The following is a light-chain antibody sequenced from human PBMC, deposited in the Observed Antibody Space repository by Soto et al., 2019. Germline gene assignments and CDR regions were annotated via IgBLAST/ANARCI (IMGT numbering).Light chain of an antibody. CDR1: NSNVANNY. Sequence: QSVLTQPPSVSAAPGQKVTISCSGSNSNVANNYVSWYRQFPGTAPKLLIYDNNKRPSGIPDRFSASKSGTSATLGITGLQTEDEADYYCGTWDSSLSVWVFGGGTKLTVL. J-gene: IGLJ3*02. CDR3: GTWDSSLSVWV. V-gene: IGLV1-51*01. CDR2: DNN.